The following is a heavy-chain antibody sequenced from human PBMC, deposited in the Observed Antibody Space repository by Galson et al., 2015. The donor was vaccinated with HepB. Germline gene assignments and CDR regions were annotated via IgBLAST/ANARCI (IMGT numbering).Heavy chain of an antibody. CDR2: ISAYNGNT. V-gene: IGHV1-18*01. D-gene: IGHD3-22*01. CDR1: GYTFTSYG. Sequence: SVKVSCKASGYTFTSYGISWVRQAPGQGLEWMGWISAYNGNTNYAQKLQGRVTMTTDTSTSTAYMELRSLRSDDTAVYYCARWYYYDSSGYYWGSPFDYWGQGTLVTVSS. CDR3: ARWYYYDSSGYYWGSPFDY. J-gene: IGHJ4*02.